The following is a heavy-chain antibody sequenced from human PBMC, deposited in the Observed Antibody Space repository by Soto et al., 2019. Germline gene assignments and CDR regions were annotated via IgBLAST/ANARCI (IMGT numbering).Heavy chain of an antibody. V-gene: IGHV4-31*03. CDR1: GRSITTDGYY. CDR2: VFYSGST. CDR3: AARPSYGDPMDY. D-gene: IGHD4-17*01. Sequence: SETLSLTCSVSGRSITTDGYYWSWIRQHPGKGLEWIGFVFYSGSTYYNPSLKSRVAMSLDRSKNEFSLELRSLTAADTGVYYCAARPSYGDPMDYWGQGTLVTVSS. J-gene: IGHJ4*02.